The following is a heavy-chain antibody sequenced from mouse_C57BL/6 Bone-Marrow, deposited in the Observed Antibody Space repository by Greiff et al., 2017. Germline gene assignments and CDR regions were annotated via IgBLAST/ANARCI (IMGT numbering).Heavy chain of an antibody. Sequence: VQLLQPGAGLVKPGGSLKLSCAASGYTFSSYAMPWVRQTPVQSLEWVAYISPCGDYTHYADPVKGRFTFSRNNARNTLYLQMSSLKSEDTAVYYCTRVLRGFDYWGQGTTLTVSS. CDR3: TRVLRGFDY. D-gene: IGHD3-1*01. CDR1: GYTFSSYA. CDR2: ISPCGDYT. J-gene: IGHJ2*01. V-gene: IGHV5-9-1*02.